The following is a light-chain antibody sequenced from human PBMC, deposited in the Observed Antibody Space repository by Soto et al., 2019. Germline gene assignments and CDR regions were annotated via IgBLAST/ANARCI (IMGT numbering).Light chain of an antibody. CDR3: QSYDNSLSGSGV. V-gene: IGLV1-40*01. Sequence: QSVLTQPPSVSGAPGQRVTILCTGSSSNIGAGYDVHWYQQFPGTAPKLLIYDNSNRPSGVPDRFSGSKSGTSASLAITGLQAEDEANYYCQSYDNSLSGSGVFGGGTQLTVL. J-gene: IGLJ2*01. CDR2: DNS. CDR1: SSNIGAGYD.